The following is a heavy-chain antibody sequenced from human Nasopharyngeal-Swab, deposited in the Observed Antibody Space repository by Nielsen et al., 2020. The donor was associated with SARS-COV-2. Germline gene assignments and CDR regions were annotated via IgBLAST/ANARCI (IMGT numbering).Heavy chain of an antibody. Sequence: GEALKISCAASGFTFSSYAMHWVRQAPGKGLEYVSAMSSNGGSTYYANSVKGRFTISRDNSKNTLYLQMGSLRAEDMAGYYCARGSVTQYWYFDLWGRGTLVTVSS. J-gene: IGHJ2*01. V-gene: IGHV3-64*01. D-gene: IGHD4-23*01. CDR3: ARGSVTQYWYFDL. CDR2: MSSNGGST. CDR1: GFTFSSYA.